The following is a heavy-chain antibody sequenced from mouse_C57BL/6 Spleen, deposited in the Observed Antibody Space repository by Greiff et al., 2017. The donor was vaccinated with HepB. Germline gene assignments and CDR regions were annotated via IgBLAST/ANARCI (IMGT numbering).Heavy chain of an antibody. CDR2: IDPSDSYT. CDR3: AREGIYYYGSSYKEFDY. V-gene: IGHV1-69*01. J-gene: IGHJ2*01. D-gene: IGHD1-1*01. CDR1: GYTFTSYW. Sequence: QVQLQQPGAELVMPGASVKLSCKASGYTFTSYWMHWVKQRPGQGLEWIGEIDPSDSYTNYNQKFKGKSTLTVDKSSSTAYMQLSSLTSEDSAVYYCAREGIYYYGSSYKEFDYWGQSTTLTVSS.